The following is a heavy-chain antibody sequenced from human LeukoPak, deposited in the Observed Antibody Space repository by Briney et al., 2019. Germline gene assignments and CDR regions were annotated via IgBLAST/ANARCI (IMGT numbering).Heavy chain of an antibody. CDR3: SRGFGELNSYYGMDV. CDR2: IKQDGSEK. Sequence: GGSLRLSRAPSGFTLSSYWMSWVRQAPGKGREWVANIKQDGSEKYYVDSVKGRYTISTDNAKNSLYLQIKILDAQEPALDFFSRGFGELNSYYGMDVWGKGTTVTVSS. V-gene: IGHV3-7*01. D-gene: IGHD3-10*01. CDR1: GFTLSSYW. J-gene: IGHJ6*04.